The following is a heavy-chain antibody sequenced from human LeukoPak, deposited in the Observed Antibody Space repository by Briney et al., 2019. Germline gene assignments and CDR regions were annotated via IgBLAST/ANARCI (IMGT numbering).Heavy chain of an antibody. CDR2: ISNSGGRT. J-gene: IGHJ4*02. V-gene: IGHV3-23*01. CDR1: GFTFSSYA. D-gene: IGHD5-12*01. CDR3: AKSYNGYESKPDY. Sequence: RSGRSLRLSCAASGFTFSSYAMSWVRQAPGKGLEWVSSISNSGGRTFYTDSVKGRFTISRDNSKITLYLQMNSLRAEDTAVYYCAKSYNGYESKPDYWGQGTLVTVSS.